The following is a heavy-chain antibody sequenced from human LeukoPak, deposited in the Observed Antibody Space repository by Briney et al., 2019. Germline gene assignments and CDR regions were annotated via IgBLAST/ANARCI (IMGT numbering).Heavy chain of an antibody. CDR3: ARGGMVVATIGWFDP. D-gene: IGHD5-12*01. CDR1: AGSISSSSYY. J-gene: IGHJ5*02. CDR2: IYYSGST. Sequence: SETLSLTCTVSAGSISSSSYYWGWLRQPPGKGLEWIGSIYYSGSTYYNPSLKSRVTISVDTSKNQFSLKLSSVTAADTAVYYCARGGMVVATIGWFDPWGQGTLVTVSS. V-gene: IGHV4-39*07.